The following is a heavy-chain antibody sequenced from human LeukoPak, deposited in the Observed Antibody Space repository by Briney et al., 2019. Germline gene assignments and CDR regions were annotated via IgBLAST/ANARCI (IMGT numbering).Heavy chain of an antibody. CDR2: ISAAGLST. J-gene: IGHJ4*02. Sequence: GGSLRLSCEASEFDFSSYAVTWVRQAPGKGLEWVSAISAAGLSTHYSDSVKGRFTISRDNSKNTLFLQMNSLRAEDTAVYYCAKGLTTFDYWGQGTLVTVSS. D-gene: IGHD4-11*01. V-gene: IGHV3-23*01. CDR3: AKGLTTFDY. CDR1: EFDFSSYA.